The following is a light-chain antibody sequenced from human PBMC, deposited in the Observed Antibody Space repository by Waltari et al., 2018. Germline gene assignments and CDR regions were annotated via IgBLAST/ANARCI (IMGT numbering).Light chain of an antibody. V-gene: IGLV2-8*01. CDR1: SSDVGGYNY. CDR3: SSYAGSNTVV. J-gene: IGLJ2*01. Sequence: QSALTQPPSASGSPGQSVTIACTGTSSDVGGYNYVPWYQQPPGKAPNLMIYEVSKRPSGVPDRFSGSKSGNTASLTVSGLQAEDEADYYCSSYAGSNTVVFGGGTKLTVL. CDR2: EVS.